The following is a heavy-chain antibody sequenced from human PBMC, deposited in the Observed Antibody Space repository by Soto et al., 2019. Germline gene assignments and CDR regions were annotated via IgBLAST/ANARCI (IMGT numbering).Heavy chain of an antibody. D-gene: IGHD1-1*01. CDR2: FDPEDGET. CDR1: GHTLTELS. V-gene: IGHV1-24*01. Sequence: QVQLVQSGAEVRKPGASVKVSCKVSGHTLTELSMHWVRQAPGKGLEWMGGFDPEDGETISAQKFQGRVTVTEDTSTDSTYLELSSLRSEDTAVYYCAAGGTIWLHPPFDYWGQGTLVTISS. J-gene: IGHJ4*02. CDR3: AAGGTIWLHPPFDY.